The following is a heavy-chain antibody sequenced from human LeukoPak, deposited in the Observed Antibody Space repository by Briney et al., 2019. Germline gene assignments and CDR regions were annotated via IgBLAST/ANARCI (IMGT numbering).Heavy chain of an antibody. CDR2: IYYGGST. CDR3: ARVVLPPGGAFGI. CDR1: GGSISSYY. J-gene: IGHJ3*02. V-gene: IGHV4-59*01. D-gene: IGHD2/OR15-2a*01. Sequence: SETLSLTCTVSGGSISSYYWSWIRQPPGQGPEWIGYIYYGGSTNYNPSLMSRVAISVDTSKNQFSLKLSSVTAADTAVYYCARVVLPPGGAFGIWGQGTMVTVSS.